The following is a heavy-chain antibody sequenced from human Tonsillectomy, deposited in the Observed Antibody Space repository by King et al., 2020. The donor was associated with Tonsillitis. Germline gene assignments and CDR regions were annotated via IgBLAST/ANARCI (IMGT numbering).Heavy chain of an antibody. CDR2: IYSGGNT. CDR3: ARGFGIAVAGFH. V-gene: IGHV3-53*01. CDR1: GFIVSDND. Sequence: VQLVESGGGLIQPGGSLRLSCADSGFIVSDNDMSWVRQAPGKGLEWVSVIYSGGNTYYADSVKGRFTISRDSSKNTLYLQMNSRRADDTAVYYCARGFGIAVAGFHWGQGTLVTVSS. J-gene: IGHJ4*02. D-gene: IGHD6-19*01.